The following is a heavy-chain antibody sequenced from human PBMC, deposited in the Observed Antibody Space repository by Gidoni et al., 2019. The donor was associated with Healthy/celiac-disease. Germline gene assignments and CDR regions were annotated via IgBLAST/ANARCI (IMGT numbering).Heavy chain of an antibody. V-gene: IGHV3-11*06. CDR3: ARELNGHYYSNSPVPEFDP. Sequence: QVQLVESGGNLVKPGGSLRLSCSASGFTFSDYYLRWIRQAPGKGLEWVSYISSSSSYTNYAESVKGRFTISRDNAKNSLYLQMNSLRAEDTAVYYCARELNGHYYSNSPVPEFDPWGQGTLVTVSS. CDR2: ISSSSSYT. J-gene: IGHJ5*02. D-gene: IGHD4-4*01. CDR1: GFTFSDYY.